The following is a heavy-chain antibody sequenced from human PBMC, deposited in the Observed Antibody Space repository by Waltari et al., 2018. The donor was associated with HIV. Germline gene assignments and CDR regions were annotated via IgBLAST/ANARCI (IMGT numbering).Heavy chain of an antibody. J-gene: IGHJ4*02. CDR1: GFTLCSIW. D-gene: IGHD3-16*02. Sequence: EVQLWESGGGLEQPGGSLRLPCAASGFTLCSIWMHCVRPPPGKGLVWVSLMNREGSSTRYADSVKGRFTISRDNAKNTLYLQMNSLRAEDTAVYYCARAVGGYDYVWGSYRNYYFDYWGQGTLVTVSS. V-gene: IGHV3-74*01. CDR3: ARAVGGYDYVWGSYRNYYFDY. CDR2: MNREGSST.